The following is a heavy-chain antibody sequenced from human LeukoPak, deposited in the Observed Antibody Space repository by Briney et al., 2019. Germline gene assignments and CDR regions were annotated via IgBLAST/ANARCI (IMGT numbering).Heavy chain of an antibody. D-gene: IGHD2-2*01. Sequence: GGSLRLSCAASGFTFSSYAMNWVRQAPGKGLEWVSGISWNSGSIGYADSVKGRFTISRDNAKNSLYLQMNSLRAEDTALYYCAKDMGGSEGLVPAAMFYYYYGMDVWGQGTTVTVSS. CDR1: GFTFSSYA. J-gene: IGHJ6*02. CDR3: AKDMGGSEGLVPAAMFYYYYGMDV. V-gene: IGHV3-9*01. CDR2: ISWNSGSI.